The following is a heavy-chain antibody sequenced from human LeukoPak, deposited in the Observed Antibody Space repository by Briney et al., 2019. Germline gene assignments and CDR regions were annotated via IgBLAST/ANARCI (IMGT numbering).Heavy chain of an antibody. Sequence: ASVRVSCKASGYTFTVYYMHWVRQAPGQGLEWMGWINPNSGGTNYAQKFQGRVTMTRDTSISTAYMELSRLRSDDTAVYYCARTQPPINCSGGSCYAFDYWGQGTLVTVSS. CDR3: ARTQPPINCSGGSCYAFDY. J-gene: IGHJ4*02. D-gene: IGHD2-15*01. CDR1: GYTFTVYY. CDR2: INPNSGGT. V-gene: IGHV1-2*02.